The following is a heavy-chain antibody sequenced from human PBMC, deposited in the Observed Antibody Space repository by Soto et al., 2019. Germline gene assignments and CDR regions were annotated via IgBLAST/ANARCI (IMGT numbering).Heavy chain of an antibody. V-gene: IGHV4-34*01. CDR3: ARGSRGWYRKGRYFDY. J-gene: IGHJ4*02. CDR2: INHSGST. CDR1: CGSFSGYY. Sequence: SETLSLTCAVYCGSFSGYYWSWIRQPPGKGLEWIGEINHSGSTNYNPSLKSRVTISVDTSKNQFSLKLSSVTAADTAVYYCARGSRGWYRKGRYFDYWGQGTLVTVSS. D-gene: IGHD6-19*01.